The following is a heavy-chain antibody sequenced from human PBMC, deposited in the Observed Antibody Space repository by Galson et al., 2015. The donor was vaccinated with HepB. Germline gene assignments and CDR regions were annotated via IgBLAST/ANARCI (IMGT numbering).Heavy chain of an antibody. V-gene: IGHV2-70*11. Sequence: PALVKPTQTLTLTCTFSGFSLTTTGMCVSWIRQPPGKALEWLARIDWDDEKYYTTSLQTRLTISKDTPKNQVVLTVTNMDPVDTATYYCARMGPYGDNSFYAMDVWGQGTTVTVSS. D-gene: IGHD5-24*01. CDR1: GFSLTTTGMC. CDR3: ARMGPYGDNSFYAMDV. J-gene: IGHJ6*02. CDR2: IDWDDEK.